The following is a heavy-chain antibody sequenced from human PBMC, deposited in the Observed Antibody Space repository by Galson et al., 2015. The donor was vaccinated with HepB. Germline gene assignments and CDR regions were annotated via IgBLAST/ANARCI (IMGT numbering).Heavy chain of an antibody. CDR1: GFTFSNAW. D-gene: IGHD3-10*01. CDR3: TTAGYYGLLYFDY. CDR2: IKSKTDGGTT. V-gene: IGHV3-15*01. Sequence: SLRLSCAASGFTFSNAWMSWVRQAPGKGLEWVGRIKSKTDGGTTDYAAPVKGRFTISRDDSKNTLYLQMNSLKTEDTAVYYCTTAGYYGLLYFDYWGQGTLVTVSS. J-gene: IGHJ4*02.